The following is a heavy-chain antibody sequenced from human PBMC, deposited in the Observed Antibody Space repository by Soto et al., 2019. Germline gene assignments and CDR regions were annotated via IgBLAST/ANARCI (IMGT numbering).Heavy chain of an antibody. CDR3: ASDLVGASDSYGLDV. V-gene: IGHV3-33*01. J-gene: IGHJ6*02. Sequence: QVQLVESGGGVVQPGRSLRLSCAASGFTFSNYGMHWVRQAPGKGLEWVAIIWHDGNNKYYADSVRGRFIISRDNSKNRLYLQMNSLRAEDTAMYYCASDLVGASDSYGLDVWGQVTPVTVSS. D-gene: IGHD1-26*01. CDR1: GFTFSNYG. CDR2: IWHDGNNK.